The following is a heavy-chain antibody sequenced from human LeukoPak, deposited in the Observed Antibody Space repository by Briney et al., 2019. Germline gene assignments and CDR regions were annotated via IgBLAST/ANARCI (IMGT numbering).Heavy chain of an antibody. CDR2: IYPGDSDT. Sequence: GESLKISCKGSGYSFTSYWIGRVRQMPGKGLEWMGIIYPGDSDTRYSPSFQGQVTISADKSISTAYLQWSSLKASDTAMYYCARFGACTNGVCYANRNYYYYYGMDVWGQGTTVTVSS. J-gene: IGHJ6*02. CDR1: GYSFTSYW. V-gene: IGHV5-51*01. D-gene: IGHD2-8*01. CDR3: ARFGACTNGVCYANRNYYYYYGMDV.